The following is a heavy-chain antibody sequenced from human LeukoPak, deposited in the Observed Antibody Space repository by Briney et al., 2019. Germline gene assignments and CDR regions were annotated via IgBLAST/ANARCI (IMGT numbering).Heavy chain of an antibody. CDR3: ATAWRGYSSSLLDY. CDR1: GFTFSTYW. D-gene: IGHD6-6*01. Sequence: GGSLRLSCAASGFTFSTYWMSWVRQAPGKGLEWVAQIKEDGSEKYYVDSVRGRFSISRDNAKNSLYLQMNSLRAEDTAVYYCATAWRGYSSSLLDYWGQGTLVTVSS. J-gene: IGHJ4*02. CDR2: IKEDGSEK. V-gene: IGHV3-7*01.